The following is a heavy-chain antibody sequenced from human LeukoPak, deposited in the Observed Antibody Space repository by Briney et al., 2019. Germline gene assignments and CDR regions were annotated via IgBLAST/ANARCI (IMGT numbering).Heavy chain of an antibody. CDR2: VHSDGTT. Sequence: TGGSLRLSCAASGFIVNNNYMGWVRQAPGKGLEWVSIVHSDGTTYYTDSVKGRFTISRDSSKNTLLLQMNNLRAEDTAIYYCARDRDMAVGDYWGQGTLVTVSS. CDR1: GFIVNNNY. V-gene: IGHV3-53*01. CDR3: ARDRDMAVGDY. J-gene: IGHJ4*02. D-gene: IGHD5-24*01.